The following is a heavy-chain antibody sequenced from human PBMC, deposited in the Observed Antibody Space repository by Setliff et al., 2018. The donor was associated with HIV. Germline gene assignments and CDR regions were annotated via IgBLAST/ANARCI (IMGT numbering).Heavy chain of an antibody. V-gene: IGHV1-18*01. Sequence: ASVMVSCKASGYMFTSFAMHWVRQAPGQGLEWMGRISGYTGNTNFAPKFQDRVIMTMDTSTGTAYMELPSLTSDDTAVYYCARGALTQYFDFWGQGTLVTVSS. CDR2: ISGYTGNT. D-gene: IGHD3-9*01. CDR1: GYMFTSFA. CDR3: ARGALTQYFDF. J-gene: IGHJ4*02.